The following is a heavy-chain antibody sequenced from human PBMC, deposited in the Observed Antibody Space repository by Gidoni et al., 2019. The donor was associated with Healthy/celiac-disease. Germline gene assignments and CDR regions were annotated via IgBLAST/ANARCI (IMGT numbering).Heavy chain of an antibody. Sequence: EVQLLESGGGLVQPGGSLILSCAASGFTFSSYAMSWARQAPGKGLEWVSAISVSGGSTYYADSVKGRFTISRDNSKNTLYLQMNSLRAEDTAVYYCAKSHLGIDWLLYGDYFDYWGQGTLVTVSS. V-gene: IGHV3-23*01. CDR1: GFTFSSYA. CDR3: AKSHLGIDWLLYGDYFDY. J-gene: IGHJ4*02. CDR2: ISVSGGST. D-gene: IGHD3-9*01.